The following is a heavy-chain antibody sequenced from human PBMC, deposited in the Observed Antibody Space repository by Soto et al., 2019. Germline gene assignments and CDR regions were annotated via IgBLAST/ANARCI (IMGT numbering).Heavy chain of an antibody. CDR3: AREGGRYSGYPLGSAFDI. CDR2: IYYSGST. V-gene: IGHV4-31*03. J-gene: IGHJ3*02. D-gene: IGHD5-12*01. Sequence: QVQLQESGPGLVKPSQTLSLTCTVSGGSISSGGYYWSWIRQHPGKGPEWIGYIYYSGSTYYNPSLKSRVTRSVDTSKNQFSLKLSSVTAADTAVYYCAREGGRYSGYPLGSAFDIWGQGTMVTVSS. CDR1: GGSISSGGYY.